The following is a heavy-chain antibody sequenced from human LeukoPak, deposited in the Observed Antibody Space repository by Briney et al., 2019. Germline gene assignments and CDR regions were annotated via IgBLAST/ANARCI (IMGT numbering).Heavy chain of an antibody. CDR3: ARDPLYYYGMDV. V-gene: IGHV3-23*01. J-gene: IGHJ6*02. Sequence: GGSLRLSCAASGFTFSSYAMSWVRQAPGKGLEWVSAISGSGGSTYYADSVKGRFTISRDNSKNTLYLQMNSLRAEDTAVYYCARDPLYYYGMDVWGQGTTVTVSS. CDR1: GFTFSSYA. CDR2: ISGSGGST.